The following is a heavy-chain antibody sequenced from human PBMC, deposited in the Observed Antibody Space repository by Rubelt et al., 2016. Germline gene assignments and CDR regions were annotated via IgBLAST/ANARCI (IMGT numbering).Heavy chain of an antibody. D-gene: IGHD2-15*01. CDR3: ARVVRGRTMSLGYFFDY. Sequence: QVQLQESGPGLVKPSETLSLTCTVSGGSVSSDSYFWSWIRQPPGKGLEWIGYIYHTGSTNYNSPLKSRVTVSIDTSKNQLSLKLMFLPAAVPAVYYCARVVRGRTMSLGYFFDYWGQGTLVTVSS. J-gene: IGHJ4*02. CDR2: IYHTGST. CDR1: GGSVSSDSYF. V-gene: IGHV4-61*01.